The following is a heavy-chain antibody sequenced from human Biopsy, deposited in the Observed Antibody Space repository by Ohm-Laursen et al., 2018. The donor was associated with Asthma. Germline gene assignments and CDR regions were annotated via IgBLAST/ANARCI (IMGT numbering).Heavy chain of an antibody. V-gene: IGHV1-69*04. J-gene: IGHJ4*02. Sequence: GASVKVSCKASGGSFSNFAFSWVRQAPGHGLEWMGTILTKFDITTYAEKFQGRVTITADKSTSTTYMELSRLRSEDTAVYYRARSYDTDSYPVLVLDYWGQGTLVTVSS. CDR1: GGSFSNFA. D-gene: IGHD3-22*01. CDR3: ARSYDTDSYPVLVLDY. CDR2: ILTKFDIT.